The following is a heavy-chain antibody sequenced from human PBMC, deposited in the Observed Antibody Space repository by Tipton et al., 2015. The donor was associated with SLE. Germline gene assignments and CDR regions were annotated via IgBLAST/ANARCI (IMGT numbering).Heavy chain of an antibody. CDR1: GDSISSGGYF. CDR2: IYYNGST. CDR3: ARASGDY. J-gene: IGHJ4*02. V-gene: IGHV4-31*03. Sequence: TLSLTCTVSGDSISSGGYFWNWIRQHPGKGPEWIGTIYYNGSTHYNPSLKSRVTISVDTSKNQLSLRLGSVTAADTAVYYCARASGDYWGQGTLVTVSS. D-gene: IGHD6-25*01.